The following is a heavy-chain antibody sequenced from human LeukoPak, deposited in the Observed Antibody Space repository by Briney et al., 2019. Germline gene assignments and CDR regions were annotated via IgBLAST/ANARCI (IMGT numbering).Heavy chain of an antibody. CDR1: GFTFSSYG. V-gene: IGHV3-33*01. CDR2: IWYDGGNK. D-gene: IGHD3-22*01. Sequence: GRSLRLSCAASGFTFSSYGIHWVRQAPGKGLEWAAAIWYDGGNKYYVDSVKGRFTISRDNSKNTVYLQMNSLRAEDTAVYYCARGGHYYDTSGYLFDYWGQGTLVTVSS. CDR3: ARGGHYYDTSGYLFDY. J-gene: IGHJ4*02.